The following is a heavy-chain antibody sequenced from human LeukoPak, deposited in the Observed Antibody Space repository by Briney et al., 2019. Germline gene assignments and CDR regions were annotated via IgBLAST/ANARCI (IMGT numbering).Heavy chain of an antibody. J-gene: IGHJ5*02. CDR1: GGSITSHY. D-gene: IGHD3-10*01. CDR2: YFYSGLT. V-gene: IGHV4-59*11. Sequence: SETLSLTCTVSGGSITSHYWSWLRQSPGKGLEWIGSYFYSGLTIYDPSLTSRVTMSIDPSKSRFSLTLNSVTAADTAVYFCARVPDYYGSGSYLGNWFDPWGQGTLVTVSS. CDR3: ARVPDYYGSGSYLGNWFDP.